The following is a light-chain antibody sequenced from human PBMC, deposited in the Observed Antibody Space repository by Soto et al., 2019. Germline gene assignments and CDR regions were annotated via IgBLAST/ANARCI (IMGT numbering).Light chain of an antibody. J-gene: IGKJ5*01. CDR2: GAS. Sequence: EIVMTQSPATLSVSPGERATLSCRASQSVSSNLAWYQQNPGQAPRLLIYGASTRATGIPARFSGSGSGTEFTLTISSLQSEDFAVDYCQQYNNWPPLTFGQGTRLEIK. V-gene: IGKV3-15*01. CDR1: QSVSSN. CDR3: QQYNNWPPLT.